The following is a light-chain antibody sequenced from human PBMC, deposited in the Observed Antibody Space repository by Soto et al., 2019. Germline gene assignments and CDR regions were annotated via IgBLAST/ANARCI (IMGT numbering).Light chain of an antibody. V-gene: IGLV2-14*01. CDR3: SSYTSSSPRV. CDR1: SSDVGAYNS. J-gene: IGLJ1*01. Sequence: QSALTQPASVSGSPGQSITISCTGTSSDVGAYNSVSWYQQHPGKAPKLMIYEVSNRPSGVSNRFSGSKSGNTASLTISGLQAEDEADYYCSSYTSSSPRVFGSGTKVTV. CDR2: EVS.